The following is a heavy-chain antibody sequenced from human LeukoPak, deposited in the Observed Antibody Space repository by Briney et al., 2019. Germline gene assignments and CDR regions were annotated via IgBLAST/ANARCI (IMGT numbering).Heavy chain of an antibody. V-gene: IGHV3-64*01. Sequence: GGSLRLSCAASGFTFSSHAMYWVRQAPGKGLEFVSVISSNGGNTYYPNSVKGRFTISRDNSKNSLYLQMNSLRAEDTAVYYCASEQEVAYWGQGTLVTVSS. CDR1: GFTFSSHA. CDR2: ISSNGGNT. CDR3: ASEQEVAY. J-gene: IGHJ4*02.